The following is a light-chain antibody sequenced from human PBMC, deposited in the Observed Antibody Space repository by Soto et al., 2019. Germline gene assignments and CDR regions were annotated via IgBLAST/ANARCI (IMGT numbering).Light chain of an antibody. V-gene: IGLV1-44*01. CDR2: SSN. CDR3: SAWDDSLNVVV. CDR1: SYNIGSNT. Sequence: QSVLTQPPSASGTPGQRVTISCSGSSYNIGSNTGNWYQQLPSMAPKLHIYSSNQRPSGVPDRFSGSKSGTSASLAISGLQSEDEADYYCSAWDDSLNVVVFGGGTKLTVL. J-gene: IGLJ2*01.